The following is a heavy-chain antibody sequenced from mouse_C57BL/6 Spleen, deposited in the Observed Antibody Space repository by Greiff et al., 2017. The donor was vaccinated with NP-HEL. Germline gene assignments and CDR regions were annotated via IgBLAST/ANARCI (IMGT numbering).Heavy chain of an antibody. CDR3: ARRGDGYPFAY. CDR1: GYTFTSYW. CDR2: IDPNSGGT. J-gene: IGHJ3*01. V-gene: IGHV1-72*01. Sequence: QVQLQQPFAELVKPGEGGKRAGESSGYTFTSYWMHWVKQRPGRGLEWIGRIDPNSGGTEYNEKFKSKATLTVDKPSSTAYMQLSSLTSEDSAVYYCARRGDGYPFAYWGQGTLVTVSA. D-gene: IGHD2-3*01.